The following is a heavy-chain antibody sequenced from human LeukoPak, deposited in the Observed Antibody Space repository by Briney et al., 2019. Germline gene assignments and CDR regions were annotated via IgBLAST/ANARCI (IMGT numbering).Heavy chain of an antibody. D-gene: IGHD6-19*01. J-gene: IGHJ4*02. CDR3: ARHVSAVAVLARFDY. CDR1: GGSISSSSYY. CDR2: IYYSGST. Sequence: SETLSLTCTVSGGSISSSSYYWGWIRQPPGKGLEWIGSIYYSGSTYYNPSLKSRVTISVDTSKNQFSLKLSSVTAADTAVYYCARHVSAVAVLARFDYWGQGTLVTVSS. V-gene: IGHV4-39*01.